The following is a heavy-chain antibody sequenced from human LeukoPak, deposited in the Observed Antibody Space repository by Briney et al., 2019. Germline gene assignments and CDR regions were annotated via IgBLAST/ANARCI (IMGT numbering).Heavy chain of an antibody. Sequence: ASVEVSCKASGYTFTSNYIHWVRQAPGQGLEWMGMIYPRDGSTSYAQKFQGRVTVTRDTSTSTVHMELSGLRSEDTAVYYCARDSSTGFAHGFDIWGQGTMVTVSS. CDR1: GYTFTSNY. D-gene: IGHD1-1*01. V-gene: IGHV1-46*01. J-gene: IGHJ3*02. CDR2: IYPRDGST. CDR3: ARDSSTGFAHGFDI.